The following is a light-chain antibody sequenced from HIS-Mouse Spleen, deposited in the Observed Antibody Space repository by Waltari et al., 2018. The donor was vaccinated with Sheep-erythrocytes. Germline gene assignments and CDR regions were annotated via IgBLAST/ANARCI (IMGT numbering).Light chain of an antibody. CDR3: CSYAGSYNHV. Sequence: QSALTQPRSVSGSPGQSVTISCTGTSSDVGGYNYVSWYQQHPGKAPKLMIYDVSTRPSGFPDRFAGSKSGNTASLTISGLQAEDEADYYCCSYAGSYNHVFATGTKVTVL. J-gene: IGLJ1*01. CDR2: DVS. V-gene: IGLV2-11*01. CDR1: SSDVGGYNY.